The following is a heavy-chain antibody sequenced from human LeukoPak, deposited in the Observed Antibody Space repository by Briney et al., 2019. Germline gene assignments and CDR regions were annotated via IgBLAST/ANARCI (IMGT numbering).Heavy chain of an antibody. CDR3: AGHHPRNTVDF. Sequence: PSETLSLTCTVSGGSISSYYWSWIRQPPGKGLEWIAYVSDIGSINYNPSLKSRVTISLDTSKNQFSLKLSSVTAADTAVYYCAGHHPRNTVDFWGQGTLVTVSS. D-gene: IGHD2-8*02. V-gene: IGHV4-59*08. CDR1: GGSISSYY. J-gene: IGHJ4*02. CDR2: VSDIGSI.